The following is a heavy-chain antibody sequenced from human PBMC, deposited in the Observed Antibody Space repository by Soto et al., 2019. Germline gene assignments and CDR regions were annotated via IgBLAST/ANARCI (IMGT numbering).Heavy chain of an antibody. CDR1: GYTFTGYY. V-gene: IGHV1-2*02. CDR3: ARVVGIVLMVYANNWFDP. CDR2: INPNSGGT. Sequence: GASVQVSYKASGYTFTGYYMHWLRQAPGQGREWMGWINPNSGGTNYAQKFQGRVTMTRDTSISTAYMELSRLRSDDTAVYYCARVVGIVLMVYANNWFDPWGQGTLVTVSS. J-gene: IGHJ5*02. D-gene: IGHD2-8*01.